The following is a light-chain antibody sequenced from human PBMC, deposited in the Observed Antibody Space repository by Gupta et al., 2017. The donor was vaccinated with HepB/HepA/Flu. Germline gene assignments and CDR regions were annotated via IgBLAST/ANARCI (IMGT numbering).Light chain of an antibody. J-gene: IGKJ4*01. CDR3: QQYNSYLFS. V-gene: IGKV1-5*03. CDR1: QSIGSW. CDR2: KAS. Sequence: DIQMTQSPSTLSASAGDGVTITCRASQSIGSWLAWYQQKPGKAPKLLIYKASSLQTGVPSRFSGSGSGTEFTLSISRLQPDDFATYYCQQYNSYLFSFGGGTKVEI.